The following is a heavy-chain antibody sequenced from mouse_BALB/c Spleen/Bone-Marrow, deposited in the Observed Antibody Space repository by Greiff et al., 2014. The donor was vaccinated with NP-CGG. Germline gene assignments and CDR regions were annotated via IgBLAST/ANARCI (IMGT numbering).Heavy chain of an antibody. Sequence: VQLQQSGPELVKPGASMKISCEASGYSFTGYTMNWVKQSHGKSLEWIGLINPYNGGTSYNQKFKGKATLTVDKSSSTAYMELLSLTSEDSAVYYCARDYYGSSYGFAYWGQGTLVTVSA. D-gene: IGHD1-1*01. CDR1: GYSFTGYT. CDR3: ARDYYGSSYGFAY. V-gene: IGHV1-26*01. CDR2: INPYNGGT. J-gene: IGHJ3*01.